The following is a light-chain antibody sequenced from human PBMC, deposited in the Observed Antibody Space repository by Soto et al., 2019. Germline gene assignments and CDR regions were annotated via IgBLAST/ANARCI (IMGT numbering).Light chain of an antibody. CDR3: SSYTSSSTRV. J-gene: IGLJ1*01. V-gene: IGLV2-14*01. Sequence: QSALTQPASVSGSPGQSITISCTGTSGDIDGYNYVSWYQQHPGKAPKLMIYEVINRPSGVSNRFSGSKSGNTASLTISGLQAEDEADYYCSSYTSSSTRVFGTGTKLTVL. CDR1: SGDIDGYNY. CDR2: EVI.